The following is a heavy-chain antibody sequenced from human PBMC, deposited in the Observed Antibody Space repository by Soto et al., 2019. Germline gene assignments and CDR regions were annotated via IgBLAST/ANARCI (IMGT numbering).Heavy chain of an antibody. D-gene: IGHD5-12*01. CDR3: AKVNSQRGYSGYGNYFDY. V-gene: IGHV3-23*01. J-gene: IGHJ4*02. CDR2: ISGSGGST. CDR1: GFTFSSYA. Sequence: GGSLRLSCAASGFTFSSYAMSWVRQAPGKGLEWVSAISGSGGSTYYADSVKGRFTISRDNSKNTLYLQMNSLRAEDTAVYYCAKVNSQRGYSGYGNYFDYWGQGTLVTVSS.